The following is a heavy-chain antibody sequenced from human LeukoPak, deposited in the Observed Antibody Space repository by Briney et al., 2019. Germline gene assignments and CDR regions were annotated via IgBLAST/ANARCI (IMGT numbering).Heavy chain of an antibody. CDR3: ATRVHRSRGAFDI. V-gene: IGHV4-39*01. Sequence: SETLSLTCTVSVGSISSSGYYGGWVRQPPGKGLGWIGSIYYSGSTYYNPSLKSRVTISVDTSKNQFSLKLSSVTAADMALYYCATRVHRSRGAFDIWGQGTMVTVSS. CDR1: VGSISSSGYY. J-gene: IGHJ3*02. CDR2: IYYSGST. D-gene: IGHD3-10*01.